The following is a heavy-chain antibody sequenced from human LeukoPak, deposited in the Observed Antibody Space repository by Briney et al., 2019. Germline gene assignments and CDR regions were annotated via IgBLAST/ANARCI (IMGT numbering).Heavy chain of an antibody. V-gene: IGHV3-30*04. Sequence: PGGSLRLSCAASGFTFSSYAMHWVRQAPGKGLEWVAVISYDGSNKYYADSVKGRFTISRDNSKNTLYLQMNSLRAEDTAVYYCARDFTDYGDYGAFDYWGQGTLVTVSS. CDR3: ARDFTDYGDYGAFDY. J-gene: IGHJ4*02. D-gene: IGHD4-17*01. CDR2: ISYDGSNK. CDR1: GFTFSSYA.